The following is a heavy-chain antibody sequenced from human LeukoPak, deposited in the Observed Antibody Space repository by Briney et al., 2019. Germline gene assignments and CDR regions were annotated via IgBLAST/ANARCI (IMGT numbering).Heavy chain of an antibody. J-gene: IGHJ4*02. CDR3: AKDREGTIADYFDY. CDR1: GFTFSSYA. Sequence: GGSLRLSCAAPGFTFSSYAMSWVRQAPGKGLEWVSSISGSGGSTYYADSVKGRFTISRDNSKNTLYLQMNSLRGEDTAVYYCAKDREGTIADYFDYWGQGTLVTVSS. V-gene: IGHV3-23*01. D-gene: IGHD1-7*01. CDR2: ISGSGGST.